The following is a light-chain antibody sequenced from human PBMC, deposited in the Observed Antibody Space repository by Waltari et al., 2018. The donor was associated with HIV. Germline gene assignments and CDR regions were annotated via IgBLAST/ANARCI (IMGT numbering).Light chain of an antibody. CDR2: DVS. J-gene: IGLJ1*01. Sequence: QSALTQPASVSGSPRQSITISCTGTSSDVGGYNYVSWYQQHPGKAPKLMIYDVSNRPSGLSDRFSASKSGNTASLTISGLQAEDDADYYCSSYTSSSTPYVFGTGTKVTVL. CDR3: SSYTSSSTPYV. V-gene: IGLV2-14*03. CDR1: SSDVGGYNY.